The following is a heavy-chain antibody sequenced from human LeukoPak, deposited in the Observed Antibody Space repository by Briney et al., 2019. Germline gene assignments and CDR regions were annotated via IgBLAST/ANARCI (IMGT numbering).Heavy chain of an antibody. D-gene: IGHD3-3*01. CDR3: ARDPGVVAFHYFDF. Sequence: GXSLRLSCAASGFTFSSYAMSWVRQAPGKGLEWVSAIGGRGGSTYYADSVKGGFTISRDNSKNTLYLQMNSLRAEDTALYYCARDPGVVAFHYFDFWGQGTLVTVSS. CDR1: GFTFSSYA. CDR2: IGGRGGST. V-gene: IGHV3-23*01. J-gene: IGHJ4*02.